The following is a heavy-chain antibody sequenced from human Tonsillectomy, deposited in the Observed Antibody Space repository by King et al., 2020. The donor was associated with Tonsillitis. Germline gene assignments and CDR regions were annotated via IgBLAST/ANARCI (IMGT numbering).Heavy chain of an antibody. V-gene: IGHV4-38-2*01. CDR2: ISHSGNT. CDR1: GYSISSAYY. Sequence: VQLPESGPGLLKPSETLSLSCAVSGYSISSAYYWGWIRQPPGKGLEWIGSISHSGNTYYNPSLKSRFTIFSDTSKNQFSLRLNSVTASDTAVYDCARRSAEYLGDCWGQGTLGTVSS. D-gene: IGHD2-2*01. CDR3: ARRSAEYLGDC. J-gene: IGHJ4*02.